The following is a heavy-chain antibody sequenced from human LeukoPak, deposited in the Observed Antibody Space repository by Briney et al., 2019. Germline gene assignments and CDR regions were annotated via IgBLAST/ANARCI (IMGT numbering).Heavy chain of an antibody. V-gene: IGHV1-18*01. CDR1: GYTFTSYG. CDR2: ISAYNGNT. D-gene: IGHD2-2*01. J-gene: IGHJ4*02. CDR3: ARGDIVVVPAVYTARRGYFDY. Sequence: ASVKVSCKASGYTFTSYGIIWVRQAPGQGLEWMGWISAYNGNTNYAQKLQGRVTMTTDTSTSTAYMELRSLRSDDTAVYYCARGDIVVVPAVYTARRGYFDYWGQGTLVTVSS.